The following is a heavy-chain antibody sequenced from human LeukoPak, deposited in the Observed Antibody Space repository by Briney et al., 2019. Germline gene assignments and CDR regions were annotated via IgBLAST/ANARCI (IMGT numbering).Heavy chain of an antibody. V-gene: IGHV3-23*01. CDR1: GFTFETST. CDR3: AKGYGYGSEPPYGMDV. CDR2: IGATGRDT. D-gene: IGHD3-10*01. J-gene: IGHJ6*02. Sequence: GGSLRLSCVASGFTFETSTMNWVRQAPGKGLEWISSIGATGRDTYYADSVKGRFTISRDNSKNTLYLQMNSLRAEDTAVYYCAKGYGYGSEPPYGMDVWGQGTTVTVSS.